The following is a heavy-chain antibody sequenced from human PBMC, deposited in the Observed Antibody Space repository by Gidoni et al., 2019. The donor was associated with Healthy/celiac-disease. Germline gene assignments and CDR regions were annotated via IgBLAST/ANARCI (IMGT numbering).Heavy chain of an antibody. D-gene: IGHD3-10*01. CDR2: IKQDGSEK. CDR1: GFTFRSYW. J-gene: IGHJ6*02. CDR3: ARDHHSSYYGSGSYDYYGMDV. V-gene: IGHV3-7*04. Sequence: EVQLVESGGGLVQPGGSLRLSCAASGFTFRSYWMRWVRQAPGKGLEWVANIKQDGSEKYYVDSVKGRFTISRDNAKNSLYLQMNSLRAEDTAVYYCARDHHSSYYGSGSYDYYGMDVWGQGTTVTVSS.